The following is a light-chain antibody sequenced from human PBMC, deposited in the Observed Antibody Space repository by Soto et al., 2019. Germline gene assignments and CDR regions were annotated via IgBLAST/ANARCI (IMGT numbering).Light chain of an antibody. CDR2: GVS. Sequence: EIVLTQSPGTLSLSPGEGATLSCRASQSVSNNYLAWYQQKPGQAPRPLIYGVSSRATGVPVSFSGSGSGTDFTLTISRLEPEDFAVYYCQQYVSAPITFGQGTRLEIK. CDR3: QQYVSAPIT. V-gene: IGKV3-20*01. J-gene: IGKJ5*01. CDR1: QSVSNNY.